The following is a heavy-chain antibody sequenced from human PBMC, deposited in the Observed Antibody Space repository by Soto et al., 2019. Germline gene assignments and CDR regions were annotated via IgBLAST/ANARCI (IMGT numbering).Heavy chain of an antibody. V-gene: IGHV4-31*03. Sequence: SETLSLTCTVSGGSISSGGYYWSWIRQHPGKGLEWIGYIYYSGSTYYNPSLKSRVTISVDTSKNQFSLKLSSVTAADTAVYNCARLDYGDYEVWFDLWGQGTLVTVSS. CDR3: ARLDYGDYEVWFDL. CDR1: GGSISSGGYY. CDR2: IYYSGST. J-gene: IGHJ5*02. D-gene: IGHD4-17*01.